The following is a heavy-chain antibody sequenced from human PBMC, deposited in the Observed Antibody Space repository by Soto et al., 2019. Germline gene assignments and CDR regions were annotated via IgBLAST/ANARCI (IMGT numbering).Heavy chain of an antibody. CDR1: GDSVSSNNAA. CDR2: TYYRSKWHS. Sequence: SQTLSLTCGISGDSVSSNNAAWHWIRQSPSRGLEWLGRTYYRSKWHSGYAVSVRSRTTISPDTSKNRFSLQLNSVTPDDTAIYYCARSGPGGYIDYWGRGTLVTVYS. V-gene: IGHV6-1*01. D-gene: IGHD3-16*02. CDR3: ARSGPGGYIDY. J-gene: IGHJ4*02.